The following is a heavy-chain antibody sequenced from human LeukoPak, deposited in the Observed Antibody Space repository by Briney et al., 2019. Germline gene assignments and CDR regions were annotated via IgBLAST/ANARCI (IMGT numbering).Heavy chain of an antibody. CDR2: IYYSGST. D-gene: IGHD3-3*01. Sequence: SETLSLTCTVSGGSISSSSYYWGWIRQPPGKGLEWIGSIYYSGSTYYNPSLKSRVTISVDTSKNQFSLKLSSVTAADTAVYYCARHVLSGYLNYWCFDLWGRGTLVTVSS. J-gene: IGHJ2*01. V-gene: IGHV4-39*01. CDR3: ARHVLSGYLNYWCFDL. CDR1: GGSISSSSYY.